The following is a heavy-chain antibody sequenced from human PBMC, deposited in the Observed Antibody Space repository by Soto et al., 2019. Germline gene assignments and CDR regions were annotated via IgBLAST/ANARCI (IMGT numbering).Heavy chain of an antibody. J-gene: IGHJ6*04. CDR2: IQSGGST. CDR1: GFTVSSKY. V-gene: IGHV3-66*01. CDR3: TRDDVHWSGVRCCGVPMDV. D-gene: IGHD2-15*01. Sequence: EVPLVESGGGLVQPGGSLRLSCAASGFTVSSKYMSWVRQAPGKGLEWVSLIQSGGSTYYAGSVKGRFTISRDNSENTLFPQMNRLRVEDTAVEYGTRDDVHWSGVRCCGVPMDVWGKGTTVTVSA.